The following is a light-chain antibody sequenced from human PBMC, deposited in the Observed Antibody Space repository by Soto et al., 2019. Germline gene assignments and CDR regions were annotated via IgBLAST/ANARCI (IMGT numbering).Light chain of an antibody. CDR3: SSYTTSGTRYV. Sequence: QCVLTQPASVSGSPGEWITISCTGTSSDIGANNYVSWYRHHPGEAPKLMIFDVSYRPSGVSNRFSGSKSGNTASLTISGLQADDESYYYCSSYTTSGTRYVFGTGTKVTVL. V-gene: IGLV2-14*03. CDR1: SSDIGANNY. CDR2: DVS. J-gene: IGLJ1*01.